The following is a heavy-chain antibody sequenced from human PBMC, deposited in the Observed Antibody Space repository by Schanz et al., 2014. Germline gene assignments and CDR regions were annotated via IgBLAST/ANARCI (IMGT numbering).Heavy chain of an antibody. D-gene: IGHD1-1*01. CDR1: GFSLNTYG. CDR3: ARGTDWNLHY. V-gene: IGHV3-33*01. J-gene: IGHJ4*02. Sequence: VQLLESGGGVVQPGTSLILSCSVSGFSLNTYGIHWFRQPAGKGLEWVAVIWYDENNKYYADSVKGRFTMSRDNSKNTLYLQMNSLRAGDTAVYYCARGTDWNLHYWGQGALVTVSS. CDR2: IWYDENNK.